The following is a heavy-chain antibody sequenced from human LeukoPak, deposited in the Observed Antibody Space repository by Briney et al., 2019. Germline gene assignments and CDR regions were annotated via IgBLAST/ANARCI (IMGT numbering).Heavy chain of an antibody. CDR3: ARLNGNALAAGTVDY. CDR1: GFSITTYY. D-gene: IGHD6-13*01. V-gene: IGHV4-4*08. J-gene: IGHJ4*02. Sequence: SETLSLTCTVSGFSITTYYWSWIRQSPGNGLEWIGQIHSSGSTTYNPSLKSRVTISVDTSKNQFSLKLSSVTAADTAVYYCARLNGNALAAGTVDYWGQGTLVTVSS. CDR2: IHSSGST.